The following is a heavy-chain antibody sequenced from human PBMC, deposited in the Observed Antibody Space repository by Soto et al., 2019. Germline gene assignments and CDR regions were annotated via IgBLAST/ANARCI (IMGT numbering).Heavy chain of an antibody. CDR1: GFTFSSYG. D-gene: IGHD3-10*01. CDR2: ISYDGSNK. CDR3: AKDPYGTITDY. J-gene: IGHJ4*02. Sequence: GGSLRLSCAASGFTFSSYGMHWVRQAPGKGLEWVAVISYDGSNKYYADSVKGRFTISRDNSKNTLYLQMNSLRAEDTAVYYCAKDPYGTITDYWGQGTLVTVSS. V-gene: IGHV3-30*18.